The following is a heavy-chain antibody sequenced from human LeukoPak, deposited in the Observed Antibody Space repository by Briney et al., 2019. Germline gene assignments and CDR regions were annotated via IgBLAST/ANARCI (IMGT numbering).Heavy chain of an antibody. CDR1: GFTFSSYG. CDR3: AKDLRTVTTSAYFDY. J-gene: IGHJ4*02. Sequence: PGGSLRLSCAASGFTFSSYGMHWVRQAPGKGLEWVAVILYDGSNKYYADSVKGRFTISRDNSKNTLYLQMNSLRAEDTAVYYCAKDLRTVTTSAYFDYWGQGTLATVSS. V-gene: IGHV3-30*18. D-gene: IGHD4-17*01. CDR2: ILYDGSNK.